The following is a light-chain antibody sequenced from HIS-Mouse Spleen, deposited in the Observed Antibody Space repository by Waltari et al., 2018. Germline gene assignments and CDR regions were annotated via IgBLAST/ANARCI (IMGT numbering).Light chain of an antibody. V-gene: IGLV1-44*01. Sequence: QSVLTQPPSASGTPGQRVTISCSGSSSNIGSNTVNWYQQLPGTAPNLLIYSNNRRPSGVPGRFSGSTSGTSASLAISGLQSEDEADYYCAAWDDSLNGWVFGGGTKLTVL. CDR3: AAWDDSLNGWV. CDR1: SSNIGSNT. CDR2: SNN. J-gene: IGLJ3*02.